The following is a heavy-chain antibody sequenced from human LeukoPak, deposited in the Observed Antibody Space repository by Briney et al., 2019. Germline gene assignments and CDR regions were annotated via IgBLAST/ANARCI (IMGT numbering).Heavy chain of an antibody. CDR3: AKGGYGVMVTSPFDY. Sequence: GGSLRLSCAASGFTFSSYSMNWVRQAPGKGLEWVAVISYDGSNKYYADSVKGRFTISRDNSKNTLYLQMNSLRAEDTAVYYCAKGGYGVMVTSPFDYWGQGTLVTVSS. D-gene: IGHD3-16*01. CDR2: ISYDGSNK. CDR1: GFTFSSYS. V-gene: IGHV3-30*18. J-gene: IGHJ4*02.